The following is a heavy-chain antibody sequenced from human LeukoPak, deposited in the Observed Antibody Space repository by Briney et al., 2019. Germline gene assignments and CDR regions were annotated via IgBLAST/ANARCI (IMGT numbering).Heavy chain of an antibody. CDR2: IYTSGST. V-gene: IGHV4-4*07. J-gene: IGHJ1*01. Sequence: PSETLSLTCTVSGGSISSYYWSWNRQPAGKGLEWIGRIYTSGSTNYNPSLKSRVTMSVDTSKNQFSLKLSSVTAADTAVYYCARELRFLEWPINPGYFQHWGQGTLVTVSS. CDR3: ARELRFLEWPINPGYFQH. CDR1: GGSISSYY. D-gene: IGHD3-3*01.